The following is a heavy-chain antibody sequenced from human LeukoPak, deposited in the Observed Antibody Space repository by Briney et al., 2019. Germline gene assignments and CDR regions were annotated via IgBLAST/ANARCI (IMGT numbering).Heavy chain of an antibody. J-gene: IGHJ4*02. CDR3: ARGYYDNSGYYFPVDF. V-gene: IGHV3-11*06. CDR1: GFTFSEYY. CDR2: IRSSSSYT. Sequence: GGSLRLSCAASGFTFSEYYMSWIRQAPGKGLEWVSYIRSSSSYTNYADSVKGRFTISRDNAKNSLYLQMNSLRAEDTAVYYCARGYYDNSGYYFPVDFWGQGTLVTVSS. D-gene: IGHD3-22*01.